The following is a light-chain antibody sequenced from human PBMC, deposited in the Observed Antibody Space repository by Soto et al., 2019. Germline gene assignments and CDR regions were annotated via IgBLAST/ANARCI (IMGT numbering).Light chain of an antibody. J-gene: IGKJ5*01. CDR2: GAS. Sequence: ETVLTQSPDSLSLSPGERATLSCRASQSVRSNNLAWYQQKPGQAPRLLIYGASSRATGIPDRFSGRGSGTDFPLTISRLEPEDFAVYYCQQYGSSPITFGQGTRLEIK. V-gene: IGKV3-20*01. CDR3: QQYGSSPIT. CDR1: QSVRSNN.